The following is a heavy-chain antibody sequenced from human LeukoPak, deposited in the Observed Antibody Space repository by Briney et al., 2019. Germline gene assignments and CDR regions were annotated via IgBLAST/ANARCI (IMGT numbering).Heavy chain of an antibody. CDR3: VRLGPYYDFWSGYYFDY. J-gene: IGHJ4*02. CDR2: ISGSGGST. V-gene: IGHV3-23*01. CDR1: GFTFSSYA. D-gene: IGHD3-3*01. Sequence: PGGSLRLSCAASGFTFSSYAMSWVRQAPGKGLEWVSAISGSGGSTYYADSVKGRFTISRDNPKNTLYLQMNSLRAEDTALYYCVRLGPYYDFWSGYYFDYWGQGTLVTVSS.